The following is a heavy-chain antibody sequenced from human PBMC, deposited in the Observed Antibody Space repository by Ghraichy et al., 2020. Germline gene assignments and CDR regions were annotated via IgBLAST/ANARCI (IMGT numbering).Heavy chain of an antibody. CDR3: ARQGAGIAVAGPIKI. Sequence: GESLNISCKGSGYSFTSYWIGWVRQMPGKGLEWMGIIYPGDSNTRYSPSFQGQVTISADKSISTAYLQWSSLKASDTAMYYCARQGAGIAVAGPIKIWGQGTLVTVSS. CDR1: GYSFTSYW. D-gene: IGHD6-19*01. CDR2: IYPGDSNT. V-gene: IGHV5-51*01. J-gene: IGHJ4*02.